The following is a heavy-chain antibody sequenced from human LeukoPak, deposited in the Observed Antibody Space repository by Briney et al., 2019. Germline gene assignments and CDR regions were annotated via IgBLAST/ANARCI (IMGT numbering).Heavy chain of an antibody. CDR2: IYYSGST. J-gene: IGHJ6*03. V-gene: IGHV4-59*01. D-gene: IGHD5-24*01. Sequence: SETLSLTCTVSGGSISSYYWSWIRQPPGKGLEWIGYIYYSGSTNYNPSLKSRVTISVDTSKNQFSLKLSSVTAADTAVYYCAREGVGKRWLHRYMDVWGEGTTVTVSS. CDR3: AREGVGKRWLHRYMDV. CDR1: GGSISSYY.